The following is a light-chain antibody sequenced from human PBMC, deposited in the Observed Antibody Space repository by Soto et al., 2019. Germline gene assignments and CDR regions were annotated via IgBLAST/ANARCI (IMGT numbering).Light chain of an antibody. CDR3: QQYGSSLWT. Sequence: EIELTQSPGTLSLSPGERATLSCRASQSVSSSYLAWYQQKPGQAPRLLTYGASSRATGIPDRFSGSGSGTDFTLTISRLEPDDLAVYYCQQYGSSLWTFGQGTKVDIK. CDR2: GAS. V-gene: IGKV3-20*01. CDR1: QSVSSSY. J-gene: IGKJ1*01.